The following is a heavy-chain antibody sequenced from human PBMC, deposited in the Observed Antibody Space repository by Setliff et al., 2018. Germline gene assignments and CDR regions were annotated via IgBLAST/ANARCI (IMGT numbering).Heavy chain of an antibody. CDR2: IKGDDSER. V-gene: IGHV3-7*04. CDR3: GRAGKPYAIDV. CDR1: GLSYINDW. Sequence: GGSLRLSCTASGLSYINDWVSWVRQAPGKGLEWVANIKGDDSERYYVDSVEGRFTVSRDNAMNSLFPQMDSLRVDDTAVYYCGRAGKPYAIDVWGQGTMVTVSS. J-gene: IGHJ3*01.